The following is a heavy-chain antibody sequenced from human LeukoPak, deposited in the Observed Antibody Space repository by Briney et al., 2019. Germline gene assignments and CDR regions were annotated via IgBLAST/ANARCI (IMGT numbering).Heavy chain of an antibody. CDR2: IDPSDSYT. D-gene: IGHD6-19*01. CDR3: ARPGYRSRYFDY. J-gene: IGHJ4*02. V-gene: IGHV5-10-1*01. Sequence: GESLKISCKGSGYSFTSYWIGWVRQMPGKGLEWMGNIDPSDSYTNYSPSFQGHVTISADKSISTAYLQWSSLKASDTAMYYCARPGYRSRYFDYWGQGTLVTVSS. CDR1: GYSFTSYW.